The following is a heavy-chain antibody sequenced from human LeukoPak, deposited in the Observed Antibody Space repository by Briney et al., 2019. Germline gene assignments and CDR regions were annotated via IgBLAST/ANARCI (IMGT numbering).Heavy chain of an antibody. D-gene: IGHD3-10*01. CDR1: GFTFITYS. Sequence: PGGSLRLSCAASGFTFITYSMNWVRQAPGKGLEWVSSISSSSSYIYYADSVRGRFTISRDNPKNSLYLQMNSLRAEDTAVYYCARVALVSGPSYGSESEAADYWGQGTLVTVSS. CDR3: ARVALVSGPSYGSESEAADY. J-gene: IGHJ4*02. CDR2: ISSSSSYI. V-gene: IGHV3-21*01.